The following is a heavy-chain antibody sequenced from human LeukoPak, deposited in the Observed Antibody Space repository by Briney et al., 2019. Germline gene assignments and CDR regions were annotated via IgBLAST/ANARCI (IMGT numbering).Heavy chain of an antibody. D-gene: IGHD5-24*01. CDR2: IRGSGGST. V-gene: IGHV3-23*01. J-gene: IGHJ4*02. Sequence: GGSLRLSCAASGFTFSSYAMSWVRPAPGKGVEWVSAIRGSGGSTYYPDPVKGRFTISRDNSKNTLYLQMNSLRAEDTVVYYWARRDGYNDYWGQGTLVTVSS. CDR1: GFTFSSYA. CDR3: ARRDGYNDY.